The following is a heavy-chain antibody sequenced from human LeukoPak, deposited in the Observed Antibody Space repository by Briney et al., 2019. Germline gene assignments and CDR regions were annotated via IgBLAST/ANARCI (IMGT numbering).Heavy chain of an antibody. CDR1: GFTFSDYE. V-gene: IGHV3-48*03. Sequence: GGSLRLSCAASGFTFSDYEMNWVRQAPGKGLEWVAYISSGGDSKFYGDSVKGRFTISRDNAKNSLYLQMNGLRVEDTAIYYCARNLYLDLQAHGYWGQGTLVTVSS. J-gene: IGHJ4*02. CDR3: ARNLYLDLQAHGY. CDR2: ISSGGDSK. D-gene: IGHD4-11*01.